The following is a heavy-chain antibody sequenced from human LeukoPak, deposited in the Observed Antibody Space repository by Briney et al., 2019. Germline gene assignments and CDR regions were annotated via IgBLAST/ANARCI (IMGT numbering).Heavy chain of an antibody. CDR1: GFTFSSYA. V-gene: IGHV3-23*01. J-gene: IGHJ4*02. D-gene: IGHD6-19*01. CDR3: AIIAVPGRDY. CDR2: ISGSGGST. Sequence: GGSLRLSCAASGFTFSSYAMSWVRQAPGKGLEWVSAISGSGGSTFYADSVKGRFTISRDNCKNTLYLQMNSLRAGDTAVYYCAIIAVPGRDYWGQGTLVTVSS.